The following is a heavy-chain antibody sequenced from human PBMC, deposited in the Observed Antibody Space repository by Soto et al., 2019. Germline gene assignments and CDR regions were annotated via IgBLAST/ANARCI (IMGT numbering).Heavy chain of an antibody. J-gene: IGHJ6*04. CDR3: ATSQSLAGGAFMDV. Sequence: SETRPLTCTPCRRCSSCDCWSFVRHPLGRGLACLGYIYDSGKTTYNPSLKSRVTISLATSKKQFSLKLTSVTAEATAVYSCATSQSLAGGAFMDVWGKGTTVTVSS. V-gene: IGHV4-59*01. CDR1: RRCSSCDC. D-gene: IGHD6-19*01. CDR2: IYDSGKT.